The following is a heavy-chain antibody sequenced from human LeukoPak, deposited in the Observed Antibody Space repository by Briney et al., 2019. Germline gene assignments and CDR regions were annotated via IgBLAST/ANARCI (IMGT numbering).Heavy chain of an antibody. CDR2: ISGSGGST. Sequence: GGSLRLSCAASGFTFSDYYMSWVRQAPGKGLEWVSAISGSGGSTYYADSVKGRFTISRDNSKNTLYLQMNSLRAEDTAVYYCANSPPRGSGSYAGFDYWGQGTLVTVSS. CDR3: ANSPPRGSGSYAGFDY. D-gene: IGHD1-26*01. CDR1: GFTFSDYY. J-gene: IGHJ4*02. V-gene: IGHV3-23*01.